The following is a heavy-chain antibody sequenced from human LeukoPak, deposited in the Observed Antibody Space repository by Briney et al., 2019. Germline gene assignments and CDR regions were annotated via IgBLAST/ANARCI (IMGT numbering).Heavy chain of an antibody. Sequence: ASVKVSCKASGYTFTSYDINWVRQATGQGLEWMGWMNPNSGNTGYAQKFQGRVTMTRNTSISTAYMELSSLRSEDTAVYYCARSRYCSGGSCPDYWGQGTLVTVSS. D-gene: IGHD2-15*01. V-gene: IGHV1-8*01. CDR1: GYTFTSYD. CDR2: MNPNSGNT. J-gene: IGHJ4*02. CDR3: ARSRYCSGGSCPDY.